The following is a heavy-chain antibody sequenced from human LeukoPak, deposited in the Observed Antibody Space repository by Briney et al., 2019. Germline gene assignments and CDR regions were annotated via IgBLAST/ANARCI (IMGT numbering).Heavy chain of an antibody. CDR1: GGSFSGYY. J-gene: IGHJ5*02. Sequence: SETLSLTCAVYGGSFSGYYWSWICQPPGKGLEWIGEINHSGSTNYNPSLKSRVTISVDTSKNQFSLKLSSVTAADTAVYYCARGTVFGYDRFDPWGQGTLVTVSS. CDR2: INHSGST. V-gene: IGHV4-34*01. CDR3: ARGTVFGYDRFDP. D-gene: IGHD3-22*01.